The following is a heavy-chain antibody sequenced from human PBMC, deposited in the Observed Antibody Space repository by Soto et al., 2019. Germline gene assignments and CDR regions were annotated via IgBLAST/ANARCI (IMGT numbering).Heavy chain of an antibody. J-gene: IGHJ6*02. CDR3: AAAGTSYYGLDV. CDR2: ISGSGGST. D-gene: IGHD6-13*01. CDR1: GFTFSSYA. Sequence: EVQLLESRGGLVQPGGSLRLSCVASGFTFSSYAMSWVRQAPGKGLEWVSAISGSGGSTYYADSVKGRFTISRDNSKNTLYLQMNSLRAEDTAVYYCAAAGTSYYGLDVWGQGTTVTVSS. V-gene: IGHV3-23*01.